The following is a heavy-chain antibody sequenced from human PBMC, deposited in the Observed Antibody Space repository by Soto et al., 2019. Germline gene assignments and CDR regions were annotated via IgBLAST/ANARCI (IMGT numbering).Heavy chain of an antibody. CDR2: IYYSGNN. V-gene: IGHV4-30-4*01. J-gene: IGHJ6*04. Sequence: SETLSLTCSVSGGSISSGYYYWSWIRQPPGKGLEWIGNIYYSGNNYYNPSLKSRLIISIDTSKNQFTLRLGSVVAAVRVSNYRHRSLRYGMDVWGKGTKVTVSS. CDR1: GGSISSGYYY. CDR3: HRSLRYGMDV.